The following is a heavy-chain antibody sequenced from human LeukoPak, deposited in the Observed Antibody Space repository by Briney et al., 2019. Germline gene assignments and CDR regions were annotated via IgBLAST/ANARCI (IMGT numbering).Heavy chain of an antibody. D-gene: IGHD6-6*01. Sequence: GGSLRLSCAASGFTFDDYAMHWVRQTPGKGLQWVANIKQDGSEKYYVDSVKGRFTISRDNAKNSLYLQVNSLRAEDTAVYYCAKDLFVFIAARPIFDYWGQGTLVTVSS. CDR1: GFTFDDYA. CDR2: IKQDGSEK. V-gene: IGHV3-7*01. CDR3: AKDLFVFIAARPIFDY. J-gene: IGHJ4*02.